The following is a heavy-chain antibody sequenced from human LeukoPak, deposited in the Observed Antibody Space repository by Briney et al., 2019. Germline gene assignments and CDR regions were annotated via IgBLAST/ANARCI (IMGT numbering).Heavy chain of an antibody. D-gene: IGHD6-13*01. CDR2: INPNSGGT. Sequence: ASVKVSCKASGYTFTGYYMHWVRQGPGQGLEWMGWINPNSGGTNYAQKFQGRVTMTRDTSISTAYMDLSRLRSDDTAVYYCARADSSSWYYFDYWGQGTLVTVSS. CDR1: GYTFTGYY. CDR3: ARADSSSWYYFDY. V-gene: IGHV1-2*02. J-gene: IGHJ4*02.